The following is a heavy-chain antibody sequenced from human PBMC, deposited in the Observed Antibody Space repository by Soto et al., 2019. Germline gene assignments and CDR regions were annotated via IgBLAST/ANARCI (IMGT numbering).Heavy chain of an antibody. CDR3: AKDTNAYEITC. J-gene: IGHJ4*02. D-gene: IGHD3-9*01. CDR1: GFIFSGYA. Sequence: QVHLVESGGGVVQPGGSLRLSCAASGFIFSGYAMHWVRQAPGKGLEWVAVISYDGNTQYYADSVKGRFTVSRDNSNNILYVEMNNLRDEDTAMYYCAKDTNAYEITCWGQGTLVTVSP. V-gene: IGHV3-30-3*01. CDR2: ISYDGNTQ.